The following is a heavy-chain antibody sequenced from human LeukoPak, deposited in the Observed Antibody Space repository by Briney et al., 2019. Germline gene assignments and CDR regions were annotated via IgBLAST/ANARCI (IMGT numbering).Heavy chain of an antibody. Sequence: GGSLRLSCAASGFSFTNAMSWVRQAPGKGLDWVSGISGSGTTIYYADSAKGRFTISRDNSRNTLYLQMNSPRAEDTAVYYCAILPGYSSGWYEVNYWGQGTLVTVSS. J-gene: IGHJ4*02. CDR2: ISGSGTTI. CDR3: AILPGYSSGWYEVNY. CDR1: GFSFTNA. D-gene: IGHD6-13*01. V-gene: IGHV3-23*01.